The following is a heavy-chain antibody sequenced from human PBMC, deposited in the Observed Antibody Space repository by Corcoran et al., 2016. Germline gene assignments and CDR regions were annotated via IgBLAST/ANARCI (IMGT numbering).Heavy chain of an antibody. CDR3: AKDNNRIQLFPTGYFDY. D-gene: IGHD5-18*01. Sequence: QVQLVESGGGVVQPGRSLRLSCAASGFTFSSYGMHWVRQAPGKGLEWVAVISYDGSNKYYADSVKGRFTISRDNSKNTRYLQMNSLRAEDTAVYYCAKDNNRIQLFPTGYFDYWGQGTLVTVSS. V-gene: IGHV3-30*18. CDR2: ISYDGSNK. CDR1: GFTFSSYG. J-gene: IGHJ4*02.